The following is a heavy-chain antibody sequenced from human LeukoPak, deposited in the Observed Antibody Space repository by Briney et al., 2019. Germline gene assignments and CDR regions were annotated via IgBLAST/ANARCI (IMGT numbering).Heavy chain of an antibody. CDR2: IYPSDSDT. J-gene: IGHJ4*02. CDR1: GYRFTSYW. V-gene: IGHV5-51*01. D-gene: IGHD2-8*02. Sequence: GESLKISCKGSGYRFTSYWIGWVRQMPGRGLEWMGIIYPSDSDTRYSPSFQGQVTISADKSISTAYLQWSSLKASDTAMYYCARSSVVYAHFDYWGQGTLVTVSS. CDR3: ARSSVVYAHFDY.